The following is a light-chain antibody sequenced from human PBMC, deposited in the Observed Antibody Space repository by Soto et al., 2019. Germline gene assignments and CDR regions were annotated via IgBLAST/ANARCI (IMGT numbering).Light chain of an antibody. CDR3: SSYTSNNTPVV. CDR2: DVS. J-gene: IGLJ3*02. Sequence: QSALTQPASVSGSPGQSITISCTGISSDVGGYNYVSWYHQHPGKAPKLMIDDVSNRPSGVSNRFSGSKSRNTASLTISGLQAEDYADYYCSSYTSNNTPVVFIGGTKLTVL. V-gene: IGLV2-14*01. CDR1: SSDVGGYNY.